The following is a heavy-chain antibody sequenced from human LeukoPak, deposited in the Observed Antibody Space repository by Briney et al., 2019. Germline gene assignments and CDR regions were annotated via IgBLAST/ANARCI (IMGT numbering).Heavy chain of an antibody. V-gene: IGHV4-59*08. CDR1: GGSISSYY. J-gene: IGHJ4*02. CDR2: IYYSGST. CDR3: ARVDYYDSSGFPVSY. D-gene: IGHD3-22*01. Sequence: SETLSLTCTVSGGSISSYYWSWIRQPPGKGLEWIGYIYYSGSTNYNPSLKSRVTISVDTSKNQFSLKLSSVTAADTAVYYCARVDYYDSSGFPVSYWGQGTLVTVSS.